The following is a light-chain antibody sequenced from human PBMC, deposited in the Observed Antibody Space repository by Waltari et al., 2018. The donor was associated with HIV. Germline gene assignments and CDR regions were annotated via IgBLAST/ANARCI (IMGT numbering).Light chain of an antibody. V-gene: IGLV2-8*01. CDR3: TSYAGSTFTI. CDR1: RNDVGGYDY. CDR2: QVT. J-gene: IGLJ2*01. Sequence: QSALTQPPSASGSPEQSVTISCTGTRNDVGGYDYVSWYQQFPGKAPKLIIYQVTKRPSGVPDRFVGSKSGSTASLTVSGLQAEDEADYYCTSYAGSTFTIFGGGTKLTVL.